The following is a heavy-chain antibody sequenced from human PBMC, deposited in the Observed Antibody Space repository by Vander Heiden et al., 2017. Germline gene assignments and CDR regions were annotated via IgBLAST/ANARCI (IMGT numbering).Heavy chain of an antibody. J-gene: IGHJ6*02. D-gene: IGHD3-22*01. CDR2: IIPIVGVI. Sequence: QVQLVQSGAEVKKPGSSAKVSCKASGGTFSSYPINWVRQAPGQGLDWMGGIIPIVGVINYAQKFQGRVTITADKSTNIAYMELSSLRSEDTAVYYCARSAGSSGYEYYYYGMDVWGQGTTVTVSS. CDR1: GGTFSSYP. CDR3: ARSAGSSGYEYYYYGMDV. V-gene: IGHV1-69*10.